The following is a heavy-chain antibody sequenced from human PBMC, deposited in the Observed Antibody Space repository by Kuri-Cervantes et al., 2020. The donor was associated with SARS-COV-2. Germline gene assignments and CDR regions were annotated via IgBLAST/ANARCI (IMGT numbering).Heavy chain of an antibody. Sequence: SCKASGYTFTGYYMHWVRQAPGKGLEWVAVISYDGSNKYYADSVKGRFTISRDNSKNTLYLQMNSLRAEDTAVYYCARGRRTPYGYFDLWGRGTLVTVSS. CDR3: ARGRRTPYGYFDL. CDR1: GYTFTGYY. J-gene: IGHJ2*01. V-gene: IGHV3-30-3*01. CDR2: ISYDGSNK. D-gene: IGHD2-2*01.